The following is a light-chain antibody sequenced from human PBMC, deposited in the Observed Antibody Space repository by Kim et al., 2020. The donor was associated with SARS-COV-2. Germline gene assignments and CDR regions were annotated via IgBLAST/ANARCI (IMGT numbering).Light chain of an antibody. Sequence: QAVVPQQPSASGTPGQRVTISCSGSSSSIGSNYVSWYQQLPGMAPKLLIYKNNQRPSGVPDRFSGSKSGTSASLAISGLQSEDEADYYCSAWDDSLSGRVFGGGTQLTVL. CDR1: SSSIGSNY. V-gene: IGLV1-47*01. J-gene: IGLJ3*02. CDR3: SAWDDSLSGRV. CDR2: KNN.